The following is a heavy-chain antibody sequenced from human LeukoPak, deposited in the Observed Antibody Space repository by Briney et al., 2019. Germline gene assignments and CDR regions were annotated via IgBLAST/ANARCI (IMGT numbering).Heavy chain of an antibody. CDR1: GGTFSSYA. D-gene: IGHD4-17*01. CDR3: ARDRGYGDAAFDI. Sequence: ASVKVSCKASGGTFSSYAIIWVRQAPGQGLEWMGRIIPILGIANYAQKFQGRVTITADKSTSTAYMELSSLRSEDTAVYYCARDRGYGDAAFDIWGQGTMVTVSS. J-gene: IGHJ3*02. CDR2: IIPILGIA. V-gene: IGHV1-69*04.